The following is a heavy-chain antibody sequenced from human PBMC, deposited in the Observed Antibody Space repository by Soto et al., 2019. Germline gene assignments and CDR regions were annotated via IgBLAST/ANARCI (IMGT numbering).Heavy chain of an antibody. D-gene: IGHD2-15*01. CDR1: RYGFTTYW. V-gene: IGHV5-51*01. J-gene: IGHJ4*02. CDR3: ARATSYGGNAHFDY. CDR2: IHPGDSDT. Sequence: RESLKISCKGSRYGFTTYWIGWVRQMPGRGLEWMGIIHPGDSDTRYSPSFQGQVTISVDKSISIAYLQWSSLQASDTAMYYCARATSYGGNAHFDYWGQGTLVTVSS.